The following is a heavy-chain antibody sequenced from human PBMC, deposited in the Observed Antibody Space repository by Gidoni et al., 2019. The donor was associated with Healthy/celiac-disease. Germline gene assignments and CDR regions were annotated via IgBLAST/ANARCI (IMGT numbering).Heavy chain of an antibody. CDR2: ISSSSSYT. CDR1: GFTFSDYY. Sequence: GGLVKPGGSLRLSCAASGFTFSDYYMSWIRQAPGKGLEWVSYISSSSSYTNYADSVKGRFTIYRDNAKNSLYLQMNRLRAEDTAVYYCARVGAAADYWGQGTLVTVSS. J-gene: IGHJ4*02. V-gene: IGHV3-11*05. D-gene: IGHD6-13*01. CDR3: ARVGAAADY.